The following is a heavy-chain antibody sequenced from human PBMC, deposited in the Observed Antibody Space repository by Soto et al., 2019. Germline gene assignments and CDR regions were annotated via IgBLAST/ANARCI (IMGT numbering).Heavy chain of an antibody. D-gene: IGHD1-1*01. CDR1: GDSISSSY. CDR2: IYPSGYT. CDR3: ARLGGLTEFSGPWYKFEQ. V-gene: IGHV4-4*07. Sequence: PSETLSLTCTVSGDSISSSYWTWIRQPAGKGLEWIGRIYPSGYTTYNPSLKSRLTMSGDTYTNRFSPKLSSVTAADTAVYFCARLGGLTEFSGPWYKFEQWGRGILVTVSS. J-gene: IGHJ4*02.